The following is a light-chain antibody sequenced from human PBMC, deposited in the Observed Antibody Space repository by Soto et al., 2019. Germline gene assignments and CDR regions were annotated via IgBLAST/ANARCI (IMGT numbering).Light chain of an antibody. CDR3: QQYGSSPWT. Sequence: EIGLKRSPGTLSLSPEERAALSCRASPSINSSSLAWYQQNPGQAARLLIYDAPSRATGLQDRFSGSGSGTDFTLTISRLEPEDFAVYYCQQYGSSPWTFGQGTKVDIK. V-gene: IGKV3-20*01. J-gene: IGKJ1*01. CDR1: PSINSSS. CDR2: DAP.